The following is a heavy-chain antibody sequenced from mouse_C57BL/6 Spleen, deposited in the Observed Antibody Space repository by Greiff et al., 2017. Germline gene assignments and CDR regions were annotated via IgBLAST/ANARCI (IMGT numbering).Heavy chain of an antibody. D-gene: IGHD1-1*02. CDR2: INPGSGGT. Sequence: QVQLQQSGAELVRPGTSVKVSCKASGYAFTNYLIEWVKQRPGQGLEWIGVINPGSGGTNYNEKFKGKATLTADKSSSTAYMQLSSLTSEDSAVYFRARGGSYAMDYWGQGTSVTVSS. CDR3: ARGGSYAMDY. J-gene: IGHJ4*01. CDR1: GYAFTNYL. V-gene: IGHV1-54*01.